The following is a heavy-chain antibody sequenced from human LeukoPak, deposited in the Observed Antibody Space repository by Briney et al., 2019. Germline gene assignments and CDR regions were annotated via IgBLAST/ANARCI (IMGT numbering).Heavy chain of an antibody. CDR2: MKHDGIEK. D-gene: IGHD5-24*01. J-gene: IGHJ4*02. CDR3: AREGREGYNYPALDF. V-gene: IGHV3-7*05. Sequence: GGSLRLSCVASGFSFGSYWMAWVRQAPGKGLEWVANMKHDGIEKYHVESVKGRFTISRDNTKNSLYLHMSSLRVEDTAVYYCAREGREGYNYPALDFWGQGILVTVSS. CDR1: GFSFGSYW.